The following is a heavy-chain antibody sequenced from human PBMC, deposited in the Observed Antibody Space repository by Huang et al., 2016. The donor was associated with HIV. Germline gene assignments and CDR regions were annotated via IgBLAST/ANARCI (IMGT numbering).Heavy chain of an antibody. D-gene: IGHD2-15*01. CDR2: INPRSGVT. CDR3: ARTPYSGSHPDY. Sequence: QVQLVQSGAEVKKPGASVKVSCRTSGYTFTDYFVHWVRRAPGQGLKWMGAINPRSGVTNYAQKFEGRVTMNRDTSIRTVYMELNRLRSDDTALYYCARTPYSGSHPDYWGQGTLVTVSS. J-gene: IGHJ4*02. V-gene: IGHV1-2*02. CDR1: GYTFTDYF.